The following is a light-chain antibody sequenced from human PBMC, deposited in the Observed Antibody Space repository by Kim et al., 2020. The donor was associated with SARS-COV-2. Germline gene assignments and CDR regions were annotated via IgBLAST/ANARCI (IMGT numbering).Light chain of an antibody. CDR3: QQYNNWVT. V-gene: IGKV3-15*01. Sequence: LSVSPGEGATLSCRASQSVSSNLAWYQQKPGQAPRLLIYGSSTRATGIPARFSGSGSGTEFTLAISSLQSEDFAVYYCQQYNNWVTFGQGTKLEI. CDR2: GSS. J-gene: IGKJ2*01. CDR1: QSVSSN.